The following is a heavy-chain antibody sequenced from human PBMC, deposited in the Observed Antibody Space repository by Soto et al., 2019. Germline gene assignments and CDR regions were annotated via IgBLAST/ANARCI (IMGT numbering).Heavy chain of an antibody. V-gene: IGHV3-33*01. D-gene: IGHD6-13*01. CDR2: IWYDGSNK. CDR3: AREESSSWYYFDY. Sequence: GGSLRLSCAASGFTFSSYGMHWVRQAPGKGLEWVAVIWYDGSNKYYADSVKGRFTISRDNSKNTLYLQMNSLRAEDTAVYYCAREESSSWYYFDYWGQGTLVTVSS. CDR1: GFTFSSYG. J-gene: IGHJ4*02.